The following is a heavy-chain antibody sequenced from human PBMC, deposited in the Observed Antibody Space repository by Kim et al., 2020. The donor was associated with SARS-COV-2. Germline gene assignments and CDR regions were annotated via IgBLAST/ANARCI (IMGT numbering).Heavy chain of an antibody. D-gene: IGHD1-26*01. CDR3: AKDMGWELLPNGGFVDY. V-gene: IGHV3-9*01. J-gene: IGHJ4*02. Sequence: VYVRFTNSRDNAKNSLYLQMNSLRAEDTALYYCAKDMGWELLPNGGFVDYWGQGTLVTVSS.